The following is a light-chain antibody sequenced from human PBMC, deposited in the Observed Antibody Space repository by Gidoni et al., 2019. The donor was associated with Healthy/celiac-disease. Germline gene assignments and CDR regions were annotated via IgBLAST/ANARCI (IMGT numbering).Light chain of an antibody. J-gene: IGKJ2*01. CDR1: QSISSW. Sequence: DIQMTKSPSTLSASVGDRVTITCRASQSISSWLAWYQQKPGKAPKLLIYKASSLESGVPSRFSGSGSGTEFTLTISSLQPDDFATYYCQQYNSYSTFGQXTKLEIK. CDR2: KAS. V-gene: IGKV1-5*03. CDR3: QQYNSYST.